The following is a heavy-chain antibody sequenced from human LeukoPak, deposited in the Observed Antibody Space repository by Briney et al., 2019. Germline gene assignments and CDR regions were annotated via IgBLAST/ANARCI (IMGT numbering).Heavy chain of an antibody. CDR3: ARAGYSYGYVDY. V-gene: IGHV4-39*07. CDR1: GGSIRSGSYC. D-gene: IGHD5-18*01. Sequence: PSQTLSLTCTVSGGSIRSGSYCWSWIRQPPGKGLEWIGSIYYSGSTWSSLKSRVTISIDTSKNKFSLKLSSVTAADTAVYYCARAGYSYGYVDYWGQGTLVTVPS. CDR2: IYYSGST. J-gene: IGHJ4*02.